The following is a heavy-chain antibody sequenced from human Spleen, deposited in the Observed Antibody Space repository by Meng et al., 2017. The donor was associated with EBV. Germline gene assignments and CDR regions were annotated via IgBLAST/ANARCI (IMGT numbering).Heavy chain of an antibody. CDR1: GFTFSTAW. J-gene: IGHJ4*02. CDR3: ITDPSQFDY. V-gene: IGHV3-15*01. CDR2: IKSKIDGGTT. Sequence: VGESGGGLENAGGSLRRSCRASGFTFSTAWMKWVRQAPGKGLEWVGRIKSKIDGGTTDYTAPVKGRFTISRDDSKNTLYLQMNSLKTEDTAVYYCITDPSQFDYWGQGSLVTVSS.